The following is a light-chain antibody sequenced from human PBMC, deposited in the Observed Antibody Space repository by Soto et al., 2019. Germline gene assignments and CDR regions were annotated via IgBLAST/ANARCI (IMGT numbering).Light chain of an antibody. CDR3: QHRIDWWT. CDR1: QSVSGSN. CDR2: DAS. V-gene: IGKV3-11*01. J-gene: IGKJ1*01. Sequence: EILLTQSPGTLSLSPGERATLSCRASQSVSGSNLAWYRQKPGQAPRLLISDASNRATGIPARLSGSGSGTDFTLTISRLEPEDYAVYYCQHRIDWWTFGQGTKVDIK.